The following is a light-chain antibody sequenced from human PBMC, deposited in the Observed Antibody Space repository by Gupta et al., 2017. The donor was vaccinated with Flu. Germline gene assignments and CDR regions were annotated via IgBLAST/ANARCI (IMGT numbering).Light chain of an antibody. CDR1: RVGDRN. J-gene: IGLJ1*01. CDR3: QAWDSSSFYL. Sequence: PGQTANISCFGHRVGDRNVCWYQQKAGQSPVLVIYQDAKRPSGIPGRFTGSNSGDTATLTIRGTQAIDEADYYCQAWDSSSFYLFGSGTKLTVL. V-gene: IGLV3-1*01. CDR2: QDA.